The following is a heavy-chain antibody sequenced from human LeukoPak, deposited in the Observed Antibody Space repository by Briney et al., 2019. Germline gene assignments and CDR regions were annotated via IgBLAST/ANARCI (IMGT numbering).Heavy chain of an antibody. V-gene: IGHV4-59*08. CDR2: IYYSGST. D-gene: IGHD5-18*01. CDR1: GGSISSCY. CDR3: ARQDTAMEGFVDY. Sequence: SETLSLTCTVSGGSISSCYWSWIRQPPGKGLEWIGYIYYSGSTNYNPSLKSRVTISVDTSKNQFSLKLSSVTAADTAVYYCARQDTAMEGFVDYWGQGTLVTVSS. J-gene: IGHJ4*02.